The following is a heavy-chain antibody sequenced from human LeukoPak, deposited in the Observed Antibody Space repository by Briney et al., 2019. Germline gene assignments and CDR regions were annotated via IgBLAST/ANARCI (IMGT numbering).Heavy chain of an antibody. CDR2: LNGDGTTA. CDR3: ARDPGVRGVYYNYFDP. D-gene: IGHD3-10*01. CDR1: GFTFGNYW. J-gene: IGHJ5*02. V-gene: IGHV3-74*01. Sequence: PGGSLRLSCAGSGFTFGNYWMHWVRQAPGQGLVWLSRLNGDGTTATYADSVKDRFTISRDNAKKTLYLQLTCLRAEDTAVYFCARDPGVRGVYYNYFDPWGQGTLVTVSS.